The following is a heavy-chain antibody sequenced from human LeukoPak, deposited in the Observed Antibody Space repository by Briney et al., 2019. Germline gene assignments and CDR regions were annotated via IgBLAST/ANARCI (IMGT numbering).Heavy chain of an antibody. V-gene: IGHV4-34*01. CDR2: INHSGST. CDR3: ARHYFSTLTTLLRGVKKQKSRFDP. J-gene: IGHJ5*02. D-gene: IGHD4-17*01. CDR1: GGSFSDYY. Sequence: SETLSLTCAVYGGSFSDYYWSWIRQPPGKGLEWIGEINHSGSTNYNPSLKSRVTISVDTSKNQFSLKLSSVTAADTAVYYCARHYFSTLTTLLRGVKKQKSRFDPWGQGTLVTVSS.